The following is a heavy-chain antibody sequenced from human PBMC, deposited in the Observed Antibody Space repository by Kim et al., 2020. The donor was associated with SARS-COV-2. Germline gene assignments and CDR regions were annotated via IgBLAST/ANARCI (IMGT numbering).Heavy chain of an antibody. Sequence: SETLSLTCTVSGGSISSSSYNWGWIRQPPGKGLEWIGSIYYSGSTYYNPSLKSRVTISVDTSKNQFSLKLSSVTAADTAMYYCARHRASGVVVPAAIRAPFDYWGKGTLVTVSS. CDR1: GGSISSSSYN. J-gene: IGHJ4*02. V-gene: IGHV4-39*01. CDR2: IYYSGST. D-gene: IGHD2-2*01. CDR3: ARHRASGVVVPAAIRAPFDY.